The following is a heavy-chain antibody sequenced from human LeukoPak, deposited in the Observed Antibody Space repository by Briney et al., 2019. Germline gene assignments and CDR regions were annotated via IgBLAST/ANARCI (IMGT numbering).Heavy chain of an antibody. CDR1: GGSISSSSYY. Sequence: SETLSLTCTVSGGSISSSSYYWGWIRQPPGKGLEWIGSIYYSGSTYYNPSLKNRVTISVDTSKNQFSLKLSSVTAADTAVYYCARGAYFDYWGQGTLVTVSS. CDR2: IYYSGST. J-gene: IGHJ4*02. V-gene: IGHV4-39*07. CDR3: ARGAYFDY.